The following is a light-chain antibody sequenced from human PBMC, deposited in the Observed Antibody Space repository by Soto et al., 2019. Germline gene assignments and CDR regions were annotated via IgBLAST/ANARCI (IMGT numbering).Light chain of an antibody. CDR2: KAS. V-gene: IGKV1-5*03. CDR1: QTMYSW. Sequence: DTQMTQSPSTLSASVGDRVSITCRASQTMYSWLAWYQQKPGQAPRLLIHKASTLETGVPSRFSGSGSGTEFTLTISSLQPDDFATYYCQHYNSYSEAFGQGTKVDIK. CDR3: QHYNSYSEA. J-gene: IGKJ1*01.